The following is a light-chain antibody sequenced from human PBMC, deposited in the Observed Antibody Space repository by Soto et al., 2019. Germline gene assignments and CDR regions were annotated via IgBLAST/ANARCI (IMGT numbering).Light chain of an antibody. CDR3: QQYNSYLLT. Sequence: DVQMTQSTSTLSGSVGDRATITCRASQSISSWLAWYQQKPGKAPKLLIYKASSLESGVPSRFSGSGSGTEFTLTISSLQPDDFATYYCQQYNSYLLTFGGGTNVDIK. J-gene: IGKJ4*01. V-gene: IGKV1-5*03. CDR1: QSISSW. CDR2: KAS.